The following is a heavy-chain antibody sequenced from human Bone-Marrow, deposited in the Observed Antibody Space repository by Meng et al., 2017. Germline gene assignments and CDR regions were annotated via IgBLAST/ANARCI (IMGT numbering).Heavy chain of an antibody. CDR3: ATADPTLPNYYDSRSAFDI. Sequence: ASVKVSCKASGYTFTSYGISWVRQAPGQGLEWMGGFDPEDGETIHAQKFQGRVTMTEDTSTDTAYMELSSLRSEDTAVYYCATADPTLPNYYDSRSAFDIWGQGTMVTVSS. D-gene: IGHD3-22*01. CDR2: FDPEDGET. V-gene: IGHV1-24*01. J-gene: IGHJ3*02. CDR1: GYTFTSYG.